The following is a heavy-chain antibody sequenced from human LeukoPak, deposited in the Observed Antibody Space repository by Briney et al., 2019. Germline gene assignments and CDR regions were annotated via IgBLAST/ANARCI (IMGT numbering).Heavy chain of an antibody. D-gene: IGHD7-27*01. CDR3: TTGNWGSFSY. Sequence: GGSLRLSCAASGFTFSNAWMNWVRQAPGRGLEWVGRIKSKTDGGTTDYAAPVKGRFTISRDDSKHTLYVQVNSLKTEDTAVYYCTTGNWGSFSYWGQGTLVTVSS. CDR1: GFTFSNAW. V-gene: IGHV3-15*01. CDR2: IKSKTDGGTT. J-gene: IGHJ4*02.